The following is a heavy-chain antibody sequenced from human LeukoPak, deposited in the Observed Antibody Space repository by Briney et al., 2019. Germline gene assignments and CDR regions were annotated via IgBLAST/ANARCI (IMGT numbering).Heavy chain of an antibody. CDR3: ARIAAAGNRRLNY. D-gene: IGHD6-13*01. CDR2: MNPNSGNT. CDR1: GYTFTSYD. J-gene: IGHJ4*02. Sequence: ASEKVSCKASGYTFTSYDINGVRQATGQGLEWMGWMNPNSGNTGYAQKFQGRIIVSRNTSISTAYMELSSLTSEDTAIYYCARIAAAGNRRLNYWGQGTLVTVAS. V-gene: IGHV1-8*01.